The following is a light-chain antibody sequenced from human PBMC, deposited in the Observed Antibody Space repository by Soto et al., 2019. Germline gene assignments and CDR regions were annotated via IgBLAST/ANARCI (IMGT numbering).Light chain of an antibody. CDR3: CSYAGTYTQWV. CDR2: DVS. Sequence: QSVLTQPRSVSGSPGQSVTISCTGTSSDVGGYNYVSWYQQHPGKAPKLVIYDVSKRPSGVPDRFSGSKSGNTASLTVSGLQAEDEADYSCCSYAGTYTQWVFCGGTKVTVL. J-gene: IGLJ3*02. CDR1: SSDVGGYNY. V-gene: IGLV2-11*01.